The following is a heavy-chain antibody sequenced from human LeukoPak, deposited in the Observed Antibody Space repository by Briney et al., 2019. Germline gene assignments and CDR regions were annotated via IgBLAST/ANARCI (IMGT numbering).Heavy chain of an antibody. CDR2: IHTSEST. Sequence: SQTLSLTCTVSGGSISGYYWSWIWQPAGKRLEWIGRIHTSESTNYNPSLKSRVTMSVDTSNYQFSLKLSSVTAADTAVYYCARDHHYYDRSGHDYWGQGTLVTVSS. V-gene: IGHV4-4*07. D-gene: IGHD3-22*01. CDR1: GGSISGYY. J-gene: IGHJ4*02. CDR3: ARDHHYYDRSGHDY.